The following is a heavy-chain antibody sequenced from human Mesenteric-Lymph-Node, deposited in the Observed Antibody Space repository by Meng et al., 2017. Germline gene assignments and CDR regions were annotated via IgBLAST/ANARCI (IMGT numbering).Heavy chain of an antibody. CDR1: GFTFSSYA. CDR3: ETSPVITGD. D-gene: IGHD7-27*01. J-gene: IGHJ4*02. CDR2: ISYDGSNK. V-gene: IGHV3-30*04. Sequence: GGSLRLSCAASGFTFSSYAMHWVRQAPGKGLEWVAVISYDGSNKYYADSVKGRFTISRDNSKNTLYLQMNSLRAEDTAVYYCETSPVITGDWGQGTLVTVSS.